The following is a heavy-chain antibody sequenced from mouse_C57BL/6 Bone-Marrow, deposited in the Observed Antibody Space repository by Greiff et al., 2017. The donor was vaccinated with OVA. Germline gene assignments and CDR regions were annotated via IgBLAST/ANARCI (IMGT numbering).Heavy chain of an antibody. J-gene: IGHJ1*03. CDR1: GYTFTDYN. V-gene: IGHV1-18*01. D-gene: IGHD2-4*01. CDR2: INPNNGGT. Sequence: EVQLVESGPELVKPGASVKIPCKASGYTFTDYNMDWVKQSHGKSLEWIGDINPNNGGTIYNQKFKGKATLTVDKSSSTAYMELRSLTSEDTAVYYCARVGYYDYDWYFDVWGTGTTVTVSS. CDR3: ARVGYYDYDWYFDV.